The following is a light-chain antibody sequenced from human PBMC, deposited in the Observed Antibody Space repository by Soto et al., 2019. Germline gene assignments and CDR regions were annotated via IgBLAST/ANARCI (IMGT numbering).Light chain of an antibody. J-gene: IGKJ1*01. Sequence: DIQMTQSPSTLSASVGDRVTITCRASQSISSWLAWYQQKPGKAPKLLIYKASSLESGVPSRFSGSGSGTEFPPTISSLQPDDFATYYCQQYNSEWTFGQGTKVEIK. CDR3: QQYNSEWT. CDR1: QSISSW. V-gene: IGKV1-5*03. CDR2: KAS.